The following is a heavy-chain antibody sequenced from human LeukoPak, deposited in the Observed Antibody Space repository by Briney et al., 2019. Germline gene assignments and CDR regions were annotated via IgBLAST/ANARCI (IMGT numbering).Heavy chain of an antibody. CDR2: ISAYNGNT. J-gene: IGHJ2*01. CDR1: GYTFTSYG. Sequence: ASVKVSCKTSGYTFTSYGISWVRQAPGQGLEWMGWISAYNGNTNYAQKFQGRVTMTTDKSTTTAYMELSSLRSEDTAVYYCASRPYYYDSTGYFYWYFDLWGRGTLVTVSS. D-gene: IGHD3-22*01. V-gene: IGHV1-18*01. CDR3: ASRPYYYDSTGYFYWYFDL.